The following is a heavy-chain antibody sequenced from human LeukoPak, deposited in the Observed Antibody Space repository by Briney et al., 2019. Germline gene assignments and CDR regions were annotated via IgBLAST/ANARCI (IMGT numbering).Heavy chain of an antibody. V-gene: IGHV1-69*06. D-gene: IGHD1-20*01. CDR3: ARQNNWNDGGGIYFDH. CDR1: GGTFSSYA. Sequence: ASVKVSCKASGGTFSSYAISWVRQAPGQGLEWMGGIIPIFGTANYAQKFQGRVTITADKSTSTAYMELSSLRSEDTAVYYCARQNNWNDGGGIYFDHWGQGTLVTLSS. J-gene: IGHJ4*02. CDR2: IIPIFGTA.